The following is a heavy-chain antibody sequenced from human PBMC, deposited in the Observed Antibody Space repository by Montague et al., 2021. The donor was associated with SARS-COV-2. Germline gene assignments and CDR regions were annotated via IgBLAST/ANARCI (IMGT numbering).Heavy chain of an antibody. J-gene: IGHJ3*02. CDR3: ARGPLVRATLAFDI. Sequence: SLRLSCAASGFTISGFEMNWVRQAPGKGLEWVSYISSSSSSIEYADSVKGRFTISRDNAKDSLYLQMNSLRAEDTAVYYCARGPLVRATLAFDIWGQGTMVTVSS. V-gene: IGHV3-48*03. D-gene: IGHD3-10*01. CDR1: GFTISGFE. CDR2: ISSSSSSI.